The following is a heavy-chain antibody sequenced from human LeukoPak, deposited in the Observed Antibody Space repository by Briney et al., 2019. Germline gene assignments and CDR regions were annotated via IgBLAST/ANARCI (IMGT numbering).Heavy chain of an antibody. Sequence: SETLSLTRAVYGGSFSGYYWSWIRQLPGKGLEWIGEINHSGSTNYNPSLKSRVTISVDTSKNQFSLKLSSVTAADTAVYYCASGLYSSGWYDDWGQGTLVTVSS. CDR3: ASGLYSSGWYDD. J-gene: IGHJ5*02. D-gene: IGHD6-19*01. CDR2: INHSGST. V-gene: IGHV4-34*01. CDR1: GGSFSGYY.